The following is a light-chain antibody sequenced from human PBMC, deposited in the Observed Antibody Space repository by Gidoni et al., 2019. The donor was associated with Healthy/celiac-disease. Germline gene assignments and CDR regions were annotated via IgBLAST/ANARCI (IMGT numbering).Light chain of an antibody. CDR1: SSNIRAGYD. CDR3: QSYDSSLSAL. V-gene: IGLV1-40*01. J-gene: IGLJ2*01. CDR2: GNS. Sequence: QSVLTQPPSVSGAPGQRVPITCTGSSSNIRAGYDVHWYQQRPGTAPQLLSYGNSNRPSGVPDRFSGSKSGTSASLAITGLQAEDEADYYCQSYDSSLSALFGGGTKLTVL.